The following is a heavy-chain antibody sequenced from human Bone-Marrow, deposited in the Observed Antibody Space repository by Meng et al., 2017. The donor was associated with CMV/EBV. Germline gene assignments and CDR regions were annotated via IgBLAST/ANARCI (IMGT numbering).Heavy chain of an antibody. CDR3: ARVRPPALISGYYPY. CDR1: GFTFSNAW. CDR2: ISYDVINK. V-gene: IGHV3-30-3*01. Sequence: GESLKISCAASGFTFSNAWMSWVRQAPGKGLEWVAVISYDVINKYYADSVKGRFTISRDNSKNTLYLQMNSLRAEDTAVYYCARVRPPALISGYYPYWGQGTLVTSPQ. J-gene: IGHJ4*02. D-gene: IGHD3-22*01.